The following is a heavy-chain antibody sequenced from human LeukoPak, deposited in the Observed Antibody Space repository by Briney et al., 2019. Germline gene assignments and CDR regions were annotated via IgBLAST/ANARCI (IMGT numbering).Heavy chain of an antibody. J-gene: IGHJ6*02. CDR2: IYYSGST. CDR1: GGSISSYY. D-gene: IGHD3-16*01. Sequence: SETLSLTCTVSGGSISSYYWSWIRQPPGKGLEWIGYIYYSGSTNYNPSLKSRVTISVDTSKNQFSLKLSSVTAADTAVYYCAREGGQPTGYYYYGMDVWGQGTTVTVSS. V-gene: IGHV4-59*01. CDR3: AREGGQPTGYYYYGMDV.